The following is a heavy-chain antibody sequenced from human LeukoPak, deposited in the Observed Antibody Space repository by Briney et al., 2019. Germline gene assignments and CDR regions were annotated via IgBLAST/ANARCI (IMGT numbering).Heavy chain of an antibody. D-gene: IGHD3-9*01. CDR3: VIWGDYDVLTGYYVPDY. V-gene: IGHV3-23*01. Sequence: GGSLRLSCVASGFTFSNYAMSWVRQAPGKGLEWVSAITGSGTSTYYADSLKGRFTISRDNSKNTVFLQLNSLRHEDTAIYYCVIWGDYDVLTGYYVPDYWGQGTLVTVSS. J-gene: IGHJ4*02. CDR1: GFTFSNYA. CDR2: ITGSGTST.